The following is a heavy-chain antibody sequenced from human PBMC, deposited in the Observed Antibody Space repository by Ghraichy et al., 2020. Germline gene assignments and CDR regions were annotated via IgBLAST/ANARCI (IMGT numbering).Heavy chain of an antibody. CDR3: AIGGRAAAGPTPVDY. V-gene: IGHV3-21*01. CDR1: GFTFSSYS. Sequence: GGSLRLSCAAPGFTFSSYSMNWVRQAPGKGLEWVSSISSSSSYIYYADSVKGRFTISRDNAKNSLYLQMNSLRAEDTAVYYCAIGGRAAAGPTPVDYWGQGTLVTVSS. CDR2: ISSSSSYI. D-gene: IGHD6-13*01. J-gene: IGHJ4*02.